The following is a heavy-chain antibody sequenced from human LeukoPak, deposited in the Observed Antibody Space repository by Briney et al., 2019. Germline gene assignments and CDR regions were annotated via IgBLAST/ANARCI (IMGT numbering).Heavy chain of an antibody. Sequence: GGSLRLSCAVSGFTFNTAWMAWVRQAPGKGLEWVSVIYSGGSTYYADSVKGRFTISRDNSKNTLHLQMNSLRAEDTAVYYCAREGYYGSGSYFDYWGQGTLVTVSS. CDR2: IYSGGST. V-gene: IGHV3-53*01. CDR1: GFTFNTAW. J-gene: IGHJ4*02. CDR3: AREGYYGSGSYFDY. D-gene: IGHD3-10*01.